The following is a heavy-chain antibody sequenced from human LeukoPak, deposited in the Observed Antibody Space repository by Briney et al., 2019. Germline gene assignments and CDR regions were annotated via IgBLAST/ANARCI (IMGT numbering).Heavy chain of an antibody. CDR1: GFTFSSYW. J-gene: IGHJ4*02. CDR2: IYSDGSRT. D-gene: IGHD6-19*01. CDR3: ARNYQWLKFFDY. V-gene: IGHV3-74*01. Sequence: GGSLRLSCAASGFTFSSYWMHWVRQAPGKGLGWVSRIYSDGSRTSHADSVKCRFTISKDHAKNTLYLQMNSLRAEDPAVYYCARNYQWLKFFDYWGQGTLVTVSS.